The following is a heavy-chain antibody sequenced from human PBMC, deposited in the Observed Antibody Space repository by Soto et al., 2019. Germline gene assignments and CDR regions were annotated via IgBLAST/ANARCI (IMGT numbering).Heavy chain of an antibody. CDR1: GYTFTSYD. V-gene: IGHV1-8*01. J-gene: IGHJ6*02. CDR2: INPNSGNT. D-gene: IGHD3-3*01. CDR3: AGYQTYYDFGSGYYPHYYYGMEV. Sequence: ASVKVSCKASGYTFTSYDINWVRQATGRGLEWMGWINPNSGNTGYAQKFQGRVTMTRNPYISTAYMELSSLRSEDTAVYYCAGYQTYYDFGSGYYPHYYYGMEVWAQGTTVTVSS.